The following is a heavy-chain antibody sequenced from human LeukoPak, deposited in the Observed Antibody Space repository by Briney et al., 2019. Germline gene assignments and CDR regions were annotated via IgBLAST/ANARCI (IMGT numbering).Heavy chain of an antibody. CDR3: ARVEEYSGSYDY. V-gene: IGHV3-21*01. CDR1: GFTFSSYS. D-gene: IGHD1-26*01. Sequence: GGSLRLSCAASGFTFSSYSMNWVRQAPGKGLEWVSSISSSSSYIYYADSVKGRFTISRDNAKNSLYLQMNSLRAEDTAVYYCARVEEYSGSYDYWGQGTLVTVSS. CDR2: ISSSSSYI. J-gene: IGHJ4*02.